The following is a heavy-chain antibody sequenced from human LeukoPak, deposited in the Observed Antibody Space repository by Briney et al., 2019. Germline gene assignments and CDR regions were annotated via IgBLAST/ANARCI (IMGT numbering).Heavy chain of an antibody. CDR1: GYSFTSYW. J-gene: IGHJ4*02. Sequence: GESLKISCKGSGYSFTSYWIGWVRQMPGKGLEWMGIIYPGDSDTRYSPSFQGQVTISADKSISTAYLQWSSLKASDTAMYYCARLPRYCSGGSCHRTPTQVDYWGQGTLVTVSS. CDR3: ARLPRYCSGGSCHRTPTQVDY. V-gene: IGHV5-51*01. D-gene: IGHD2-15*01. CDR2: IYPGDSDT.